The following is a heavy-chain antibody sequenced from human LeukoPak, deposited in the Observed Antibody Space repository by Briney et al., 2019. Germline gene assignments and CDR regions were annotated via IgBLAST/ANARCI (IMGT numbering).Heavy chain of an antibody. CDR2: IYHSGST. Sequence: SETLSLTCAVSGYSISSGYYWGWIRQPPGKGLGWIGSIYHSGSTYYNPSLKSRVTISVDTSKNQFSLKLSSVTAADTAVYYCASLLLWFGEGGFDYWGQGTLVTVSS. J-gene: IGHJ4*02. CDR3: ASLLLWFGEGGFDY. CDR1: GYSISSGYY. D-gene: IGHD3-10*01. V-gene: IGHV4-38-2*01.